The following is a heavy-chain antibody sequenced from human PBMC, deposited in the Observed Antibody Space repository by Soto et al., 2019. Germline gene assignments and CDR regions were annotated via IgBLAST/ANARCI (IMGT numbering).Heavy chain of an antibody. CDR1: GFTFSTSA. D-gene: IGHD3-3*01. V-gene: IGHV3-23*01. J-gene: IGHJ6*02. CDR3: AKGPTVFGAVISFDYYYGMYV. Sequence: SGGSLRLSCTASGFTFSTSAMSWVRQAPGRGLEWVSGISGSGAGTYYADSVKGRFTISRDNSENTLYLQMSGLRAEDAAVYYCAKGPTVFGAVISFDYYYGMYVWGQGTPVTVSS. CDR2: ISGSGAGT.